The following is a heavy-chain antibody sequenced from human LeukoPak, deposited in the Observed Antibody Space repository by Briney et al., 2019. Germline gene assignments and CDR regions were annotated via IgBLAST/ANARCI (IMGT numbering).Heavy chain of an antibody. Sequence: PGGSLRLSCAASGFTFSSYSMNWVRQAPGKGLEWVSSISSSSSYIYYADSVKGRFTTSRDNSKNTLFLQMNSLRAEDTALYYCAKDGNYYGSGSLDYWGQGTLVTASS. CDR2: ISSSSSYI. V-gene: IGHV3-21*04. J-gene: IGHJ4*02. D-gene: IGHD3-10*01. CDR1: GFTFSSYS. CDR3: AKDGNYYGSGSLDY.